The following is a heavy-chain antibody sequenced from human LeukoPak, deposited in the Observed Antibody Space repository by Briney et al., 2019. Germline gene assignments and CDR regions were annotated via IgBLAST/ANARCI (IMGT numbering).Heavy chain of an antibody. Sequence: SETLSLTCTVSGGSINSYYWSWIWQPPGKGLECIGYIHYTGSTNYNPSLTSRVTILVDTSKSQFSLKLSSVTAADTAIYYCARGGYYGSGNDFRFDPWGQGTLVTVSS. CDR2: IHYTGST. V-gene: IGHV4-59*01. CDR3: ARGGYYGSGNDFRFDP. J-gene: IGHJ5*02. CDR1: GGSINSYY. D-gene: IGHD3-10*01.